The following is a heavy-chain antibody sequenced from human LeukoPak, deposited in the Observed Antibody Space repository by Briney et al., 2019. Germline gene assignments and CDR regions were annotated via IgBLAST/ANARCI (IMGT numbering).Heavy chain of an antibody. J-gene: IGHJ3*02. CDR1: GGSISSYY. CDR3: ASFTYYYDSSGYYSDAFDI. Sequence: SETLSLTCTVSGGSISSYYWSWIRQPPGKGLEWIGYIYYSGSTNYNPSLKSRVTISVDTSKNQFSLKLSSVTAADTAVYYCASFTYYYDSSGYYSDAFDIWGQGTMVTVPS. CDR2: IYYSGST. D-gene: IGHD3-22*01. V-gene: IGHV4-59*08.